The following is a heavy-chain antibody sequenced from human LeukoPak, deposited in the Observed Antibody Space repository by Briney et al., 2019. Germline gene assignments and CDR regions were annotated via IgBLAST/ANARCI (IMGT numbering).Heavy chain of an antibody. CDR2: IYPGDSDT. CDR3: ARQSFIAAAGSGWFDP. J-gene: IGHJ5*02. D-gene: IGHD6-13*01. Sequence: GESLKISCKGSGYSFTNYWIGWVRQMPGKGLEWMGIIYPGDSDTRYSPSFQGQVTISADKSISTAYLQWSSLKASDTAMYYCARQSFIAAAGSGWFDPWGQGTLVTVSS. CDR1: GYSFTNYW. V-gene: IGHV5-51*01.